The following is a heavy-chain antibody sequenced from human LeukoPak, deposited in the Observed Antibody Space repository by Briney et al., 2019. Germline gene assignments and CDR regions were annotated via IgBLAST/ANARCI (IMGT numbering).Heavy chain of an antibody. J-gene: IGHJ4*02. V-gene: IGHV4-31*03. Sequence: RASETLSLTCTVSGGSISSGGYYWSWIRQHPGKGLEWIGYIYYSGSTYYNPSLKSRVTISVDTSKNQFSLKLSSVTAADTAVYYCAREYYYGSGSYYNEDYFDYWGQGTLVIVSS. CDR1: GGSISSGGYY. CDR2: IYYSGST. D-gene: IGHD3-10*01. CDR3: AREYYYGSGSYYNEDYFDY.